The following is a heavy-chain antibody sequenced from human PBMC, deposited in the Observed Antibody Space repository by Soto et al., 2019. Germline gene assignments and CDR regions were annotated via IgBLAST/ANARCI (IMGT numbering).Heavy chain of an antibody. V-gene: IGHV1-46*02. CDR2: INLRGSTS. J-gene: IGHJ4*02. CDR1: GYNFNQYY. Sequence: QVQLVQSGPAVRKPGASVRLSCATSGYNFNQYYIHWVRQAPGQGLEWMGIINLRGSTSKYADQFSWRVNVTVDASTRTAYLELSSLRSKDTTVYFFARGPDDSDDPRWDHWGQGTLITVSS. CDR3: ARGPDDSDDPRWDH. D-gene: IGHD4-17*01.